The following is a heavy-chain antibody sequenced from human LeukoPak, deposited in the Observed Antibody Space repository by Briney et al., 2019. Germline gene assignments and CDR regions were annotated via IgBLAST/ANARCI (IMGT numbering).Heavy chain of an antibody. J-gene: IGHJ4*02. CDR3: AKEKWLTYFDY. CDR1: GFSFSTYS. D-gene: IGHD6-19*01. Sequence: GGSLRLSCVGSGFSFSTYSMNWVRQAPGRGLEWLSYITSSSGTIYYADSVKGRFTISRDNAENTLYLQMNSLRAEDTAVYYCAKEKWLTYFDYWGQGTLVTVSS. V-gene: IGHV3-48*04. CDR2: ITSSSGTI.